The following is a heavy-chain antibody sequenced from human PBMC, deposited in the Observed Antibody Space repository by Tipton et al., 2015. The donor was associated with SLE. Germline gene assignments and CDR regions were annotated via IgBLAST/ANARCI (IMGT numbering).Heavy chain of an antibody. CDR2: IYHSGST. J-gene: IGHJ5*02. V-gene: IGHV4-30-2*01. CDR1: GVSISVYS. Sequence: TLSLTCSVSGVSISVYSWSWIRQPPGKGLEWIGYIYHSGSTYYNPSLKSRVTISVDTSKNQFSLKLNSVTAADTAVYYCARYCGSATCLGFWFSWGQGTLVTVSS. CDR3: ARYCGSATCLGFWFS. D-gene: IGHD2-2*01.